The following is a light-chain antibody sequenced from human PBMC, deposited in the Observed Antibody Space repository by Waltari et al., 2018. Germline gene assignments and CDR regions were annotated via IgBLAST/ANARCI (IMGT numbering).Light chain of an antibody. CDR2: GNN. V-gene: IGLV1-40*01. Sequence: QSALTQPPSVSGAPGQRVTISCPGSGSNIGAGYDVHWYQQFPGTVPKLLLPGNNNRPSGFPDRFSASKTGTSASLAITGLQAEDEADYYCQSYDRSLSVVFGGGTKLTVL. CDR1: GSNIGAGYD. CDR3: QSYDRSLSVV. J-gene: IGLJ2*01.